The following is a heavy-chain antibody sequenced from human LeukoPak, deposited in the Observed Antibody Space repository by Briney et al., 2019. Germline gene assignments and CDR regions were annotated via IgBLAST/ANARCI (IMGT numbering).Heavy chain of an antibody. Sequence: ASVKVSCKASGYTFTGYYMHWVRQAPGQGLEWVGWINPNSGGTNYAQKFQGRVTMTRDTSISTAYMELSRLRSDDTAVYYCARVKDIVGDYVWETYYFDYWGQGTLVTVSS. D-gene: IGHD4-17*01. J-gene: IGHJ4*02. V-gene: IGHV1-2*02. CDR2: INPNSGGT. CDR1: GYTFTGYY. CDR3: ARVKDIVGDYVWETYYFDY.